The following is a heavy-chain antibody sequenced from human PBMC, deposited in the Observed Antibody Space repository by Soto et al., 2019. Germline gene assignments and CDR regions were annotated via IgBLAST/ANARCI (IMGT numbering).Heavy chain of an antibody. CDR1: GFTFSSYA. Sequence: QVQLVESGGGVVQPGRSLRLSCAASGFTFSSYAMHWVRQAPGKGLEWVAVISYDGSNKYYADSVKGRFTISRDNSKNTLYLQMNSLRAEDTAVYYCARENLVPFDYWGQGTLVTVSS. V-gene: IGHV3-30-3*01. J-gene: IGHJ4*02. CDR2: ISYDGSNK. D-gene: IGHD6-6*01. CDR3: ARENLVPFDY.